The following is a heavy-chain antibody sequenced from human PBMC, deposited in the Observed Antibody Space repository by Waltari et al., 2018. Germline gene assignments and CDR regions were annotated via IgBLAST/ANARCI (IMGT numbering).Heavy chain of an antibody. CDR3: ARDQGSGWSFLGPDDAFDI. CDR1: GFTFSSYS. J-gene: IGHJ3*02. Sequence: EVQLVESGGGLVKPGGSLRLSCAASGFTFSSYSMNWVRQAPGKGLEWVSVISSSSSYRYYADSVKGRFTSARDNAKNSLYLQMNSLRAEDTAVYYCARDQGSGWSFLGPDDAFDIWGQGTMVTVSS. CDR2: ISSSSSYR. V-gene: IGHV3-21*01. D-gene: IGHD6-19*01.